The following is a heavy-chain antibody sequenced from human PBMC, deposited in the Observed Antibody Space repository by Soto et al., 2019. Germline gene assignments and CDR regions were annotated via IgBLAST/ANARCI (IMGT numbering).Heavy chain of an antibody. Sequence: QVQLVQAGAEVKTPGSSVKVSCKASGGTFSSFLMGWVRQAPGQGLEWMGGIIPVVGTATYAQKFQGRVTITGDDSTNTVYMELSGIKSEDRAVYYCMLNCTSMSCYGYLVVDVGGQGTKVHVSS. D-gene: IGHD2-2*01. V-gene: IGHV1-69*01. J-gene: IGHJ6*02. CDR3: MLNCTSMSCYGYLVVDV. CDR2: IIPVVGTA. CDR1: GGTFSSFL.